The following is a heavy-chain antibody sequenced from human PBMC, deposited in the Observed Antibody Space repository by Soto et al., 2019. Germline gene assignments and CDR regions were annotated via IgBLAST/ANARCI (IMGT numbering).Heavy chain of an antibody. CDR1: GGSISSSSYY. CDR2: IYYSGST. J-gene: IGHJ6*02. D-gene: IGHD2-21*02. CDR3: ARLNCGGDCYYASGLPRFYYYGMDV. Sequence: SETLSLTCTVSGGSISSSSYYWGWIRQPPGKGLEWIGSIYYSGSTYYNPSLKSRVTISVDTSKNQFSLKLSSVTAADTAVYYCARLNCGGDCYYASGLPRFYYYGMDVWGQGPSVT. V-gene: IGHV4-39*01.